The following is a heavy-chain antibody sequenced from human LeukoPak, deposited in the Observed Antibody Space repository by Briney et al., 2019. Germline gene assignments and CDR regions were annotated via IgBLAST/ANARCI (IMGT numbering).Heavy chain of an antibody. CDR1: GGTFSSYT. J-gene: IGHJ5*02. V-gene: IGHV1-69*02. D-gene: IGHD5-24*01. CDR2: IIPILGIA. Sequence: SVKVSCKASGGTFSSYTISWVRQAPGQGLEWMGRIIPILGIANYAQKFQGRVTITADKSTSTAYMELSSLRSEDTAVYYCAVETPGGNWFDPWGQGTLVTVSS. CDR3: AVETPGGNWFDP.